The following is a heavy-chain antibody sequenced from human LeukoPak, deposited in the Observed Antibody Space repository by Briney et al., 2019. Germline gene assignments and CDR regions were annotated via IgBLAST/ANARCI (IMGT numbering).Heavy chain of an antibody. J-gene: IGHJ5*02. CDR3: ARVVGYCSGGSCYDSWFDP. Sequence: SQTLSLTCAISGDSVSSNSAAWNWIRQSPSRGLEWLGRTYYRSKWYNDYAVSVKSRITINPDTSKNQFSLQLSSVTPEDTAVYYCARVVGYCSGGSCYDSWFDPWGQGTLVTVSS. CDR1: GDSVSSNSAA. D-gene: IGHD2-15*01. CDR2: TYYRSKWYN. V-gene: IGHV6-1*01.